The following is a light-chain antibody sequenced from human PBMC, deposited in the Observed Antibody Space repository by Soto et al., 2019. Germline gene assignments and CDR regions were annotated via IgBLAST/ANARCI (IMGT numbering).Light chain of an antibody. J-gene: IGKJ1*01. CDR3: QQYGSSRRT. CDR1: QSVSSSY. CDR2: GAS. V-gene: IGKV3-20*01. Sequence: EIVLTQSPGTLSLSPGERATLSCRASQSVSSSYLAWYQQKPGQAPRLLIYGASSRAAGIPDRFSGSWSGTDFTLTISRLEPEDFAVYYCQQYGSSRRTFGQGTKVDIK.